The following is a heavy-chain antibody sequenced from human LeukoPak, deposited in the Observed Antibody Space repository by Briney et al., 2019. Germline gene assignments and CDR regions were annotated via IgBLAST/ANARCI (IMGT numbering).Heavy chain of an antibody. CDR1: GFTFNSYW. D-gene: IGHD4-11*01. V-gene: IGHV3-21*05. J-gene: IGHJ6*02. Sequence: GGSLRLSCAASGFTFNSYWMNWVRQAPGKGLEWVSYISSSSSYTNYADSVKGRFTISRDNAKNSLYLQMNSLRAEDTAVYYCARAPHYSNYGPYYYGMDVWGQGTTVTVSS. CDR2: ISSSSSYT. CDR3: ARAPHYSNYGPYYYGMDV.